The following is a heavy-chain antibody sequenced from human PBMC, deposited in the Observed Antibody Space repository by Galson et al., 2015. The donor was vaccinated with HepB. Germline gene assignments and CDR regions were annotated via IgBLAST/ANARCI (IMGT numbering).Heavy chain of an antibody. CDR3: AKSYSGSYWGRALGY. CDR2: ISFDGNNR. Sequence: SLRLSCAASGFTFSSYAMSWVRQAPGKGPEWVAAISFDGNNRYYADSAKGRFTISRDNSKNTLYVQMNSLRTEDTAVYYCAKSYSGSYWGRALGYWGQGTLVTVSS. V-gene: IGHV3-30*18. CDR1: GFTFSSYA. D-gene: IGHD1-26*01. J-gene: IGHJ4*02.